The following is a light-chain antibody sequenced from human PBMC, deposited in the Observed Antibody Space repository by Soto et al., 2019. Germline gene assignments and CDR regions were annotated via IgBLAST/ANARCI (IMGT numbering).Light chain of an antibody. CDR3: QQYYSTPWT. V-gene: IGKV4-1*01. J-gene: IGKJ1*01. CDR2: WAS. Sequence: DIVMTQSPHSLAVSLGERATINCKSSQSVLYSSNNKNYLAWYQQKPGQPPKLLISWASTRESGVPDRFSGSGSGTDFTLTISSLQAEDVAVYYCQQYYSTPWTFGQGTKVEIK. CDR1: QSVLYSSNNKNY.